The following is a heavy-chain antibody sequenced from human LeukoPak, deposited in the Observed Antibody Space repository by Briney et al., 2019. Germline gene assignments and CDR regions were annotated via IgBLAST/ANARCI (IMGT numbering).Heavy chain of an antibody. CDR2: IASKTDGGTT. V-gene: IGHV3-15*04. Sequence: GGSLRLSCAASGFTFSSYGMHWVRQAPGKGLEWVGRIASKTDGGTTDYAAPVKGRFTISRDDSKNTLFLQMNSLKTEDTAVYYCTTGIRGDCGQGTLVTVSS. CDR3: TTGIRGD. CDR1: GFTFSSYG. J-gene: IGHJ4*02.